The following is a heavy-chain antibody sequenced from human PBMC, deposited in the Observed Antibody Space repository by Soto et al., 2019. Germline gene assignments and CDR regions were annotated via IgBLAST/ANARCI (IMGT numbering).Heavy chain of an antibody. CDR3: ARDRYSYYDFWSGFLPYYYYGMDV. CDR2: IKQDGSEK. J-gene: IGHJ6*02. D-gene: IGHD3-3*01. Sequence: GGSLRLSCAASGFTFSDYWMGWVRQAPGKGLEWVANIKQDGSEKYYVDSVKGRFTISRDNAKNSLYLQMNSLRAEDTAVYYCARDRYSYYDFWSGFLPYYYYGMDVWGQGTTVTVSS. CDR1: GFTFSDYW. V-gene: IGHV3-7*01.